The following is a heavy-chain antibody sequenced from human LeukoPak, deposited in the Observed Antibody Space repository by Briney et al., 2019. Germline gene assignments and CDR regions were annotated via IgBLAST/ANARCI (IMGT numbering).Heavy chain of an antibody. Sequence: PGGSLRLSCAVSVFTFSRYYRGCFVQAPGKGLEWVSYISSSSSYTNYADSVKGRFTISRDNAKNSLYLQMNSLRSEDTAEYYWATGSGYNSFDYWGQGTLVTVSS. CDR2: ISSSSSYT. J-gene: IGHJ5*01. CDR3: ATGSGYNSFDY. D-gene: IGHD5-12*01. V-gene: IGHV3-11*05. CDR1: VFTFSRYY.